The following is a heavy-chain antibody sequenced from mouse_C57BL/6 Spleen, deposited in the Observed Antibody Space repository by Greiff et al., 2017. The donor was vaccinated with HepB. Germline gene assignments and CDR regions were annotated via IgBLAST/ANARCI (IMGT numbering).Heavy chain of an antibody. J-gene: IGHJ4*01. CDR1: GYTFTSYW. CDR3: ARSGAGGRGAMDY. Sequence: QVQLQQPGAELVKPGASVKLSCKASGYTFTSYWMQWVKQRPGQGLEWIGEIDPSDSYTNYNQKFKGKATLTVDTSSSTAYMQLSSLTSEDSAVYYGARSGAGGRGAMDYWGQGTSVTVSS. V-gene: IGHV1-50*01. CDR2: IDPSDSYT. D-gene: IGHD3-3*01.